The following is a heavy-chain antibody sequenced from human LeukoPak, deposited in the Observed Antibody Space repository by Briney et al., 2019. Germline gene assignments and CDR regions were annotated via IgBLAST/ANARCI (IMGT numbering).Heavy chain of an antibody. J-gene: IGHJ5*02. CDR1: GGSISSYY. V-gene: IGHV4-4*07. CDR2: IYTSGST. Sequence: SETLSLTCTVSGGSISSYYWSWIRQPAGKGLEWIGRIYTSGSTNYNPSLKSRVTMSVDTSKNQFSLKLSPVTAADTAVYYCARVKVSGWFRGGVDWFDPWGQGTLVTVSS. CDR3: ARVKVSGWFRGGVDWFDP. D-gene: IGHD6-19*01.